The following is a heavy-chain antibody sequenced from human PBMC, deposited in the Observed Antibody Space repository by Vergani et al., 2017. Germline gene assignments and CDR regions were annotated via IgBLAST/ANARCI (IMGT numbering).Heavy chain of an antibody. V-gene: IGHV1-3*01. CDR3: ARDSRYCSSTSCYVGRDWFDP. CDR2: INAGNGNT. Sequence: QVQLVQSGAEVKKPGASVKVSCKASGYTFTSYAMHWVRQAPGQRLEWMGWINAGNGNTKYSQKFQGRVTITRDTSASTAYMELSSLRSEDTAVYYCARDSRYCSSTSCYVGRDWFDPWGQGTLVTVSS. D-gene: IGHD2-2*01. J-gene: IGHJ5*02. CDR1: GYTFTSYA.